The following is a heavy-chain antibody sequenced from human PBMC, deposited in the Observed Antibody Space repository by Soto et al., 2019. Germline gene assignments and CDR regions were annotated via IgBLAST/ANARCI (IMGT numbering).Heavy chain of an antibody. CDR1: GFTFRKYA. V-gene: IGHV3-23*01. Sequence: TGGSLRLSCAASGFTFRKYAMTWVRQAPGTGLEWVSTISGSGGNTYYADSAKGRFTISRDNSKNTLYLQMNSLRAEDTAVYYCAKDRENYYDSSGYFPFDQWGQGTLVTVSS. CDR2: ISGSGGNT. J-gene: IGHJ4*02. CDR3: AKDRENYYDSSGYFPFDQ. D-gene: IGHD3-22*01.